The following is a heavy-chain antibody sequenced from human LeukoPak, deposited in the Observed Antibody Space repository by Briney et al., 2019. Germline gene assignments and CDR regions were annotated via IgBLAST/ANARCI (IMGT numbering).Heavy chain of an antibody. J-gene: IGHJ3*02. V-gene: IGHV1-8*01. CDR3: ARLGTVRYFDLSDAFDI. D-gene: IGHD3-9*01. CDR2: MNPNSGNT. CDR1: GYTFTSYD. Sequence: ASVKVSCKASGYTFTSYDINWVRQATGQGLEWMGWMNPNSGNTGYAQKFQGRVTMTRNTSISTAYMELSSLRSEDTAVYYCARLGTVRYFDLSDAFDIWGQGTMVTVSS.